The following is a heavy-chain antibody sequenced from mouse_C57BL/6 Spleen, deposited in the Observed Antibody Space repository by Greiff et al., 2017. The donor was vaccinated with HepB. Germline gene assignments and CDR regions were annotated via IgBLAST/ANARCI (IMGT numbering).Heavy chain of an antibody. J-gene: IGHJ4*01. V-gene: IGHV7-3*01. CDR1: GFTFTDYY. D-gene: IGHD1-1*01. CDR2: IRNKANGYTP. Sequence: EVQGVESGGGLVQPGGSLSLSCAASGFTFTDYYMSWVRQPPGKALEWLGFIRNKANGYTPEYSASVKGRFTLSRDNSQSILYLQMNALRAEDSATYYCARYPHYYGSTYAMDYWGQGTSVTVSS. CDR3: ARYPHYYGSTYAMDY.